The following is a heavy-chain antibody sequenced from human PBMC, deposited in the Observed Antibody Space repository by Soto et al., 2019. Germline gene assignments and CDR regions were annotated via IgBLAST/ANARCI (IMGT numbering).Heavy chain of an antibody. J-gene: IGHJ5*02. CDR3: LKGFTFFDFFTWFFSTNFFGP. V-gene: IGHV3-64D*06. CDR1: GFTFSEYS. Sequence: PGGSLRLSCSASGFTFSEYSMHWVRQAPGKGLQYVSTISSDGDITYYADSVKGRFTISRDNSKNTLYLQMNSLRPEDTAVYYCLKGFTFFDFFTWFFSTNFFGPLGQGTLVTVSS. CDR2: ISSDGDIT. D-gene: IGHD3-3*01.